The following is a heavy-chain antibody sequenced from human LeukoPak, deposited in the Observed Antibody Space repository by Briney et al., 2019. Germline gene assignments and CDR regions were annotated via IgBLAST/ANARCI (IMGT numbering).Heavy chain of an antibody. CDR2: ISADGQVT. D-gene: IGHD3-22*01. V-gene: IGHV3-23*01. CDR3: ARDSMYAFDI. Sequence: PGGSLRLSCAGSGFAFGTYAMSWVRQAPGMGLEWVSSISADGQVTYYADSVEGRFTVSRDNSKSTLYLQLNSLRAEDTATYYCARDSMYAFDIWGQGTMVTVSS. J-gene: IGHJ3*02. CDR1: GFAFGTYA.